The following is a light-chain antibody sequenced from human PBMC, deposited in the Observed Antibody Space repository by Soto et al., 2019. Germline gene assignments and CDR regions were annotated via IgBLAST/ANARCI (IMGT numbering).Light chain of an antibody. J-gene: IGLJ1*01. Sequence: QSVLTQPPSASGAPGQRVTISCSGSSANIANNAVSWFHHLPGTAPKRLMYRDNQRPSGVPDRFSGSRSGTSASLVITGLQAEDEADFYCAAWDDGLKGYVFGTGTKLTVL. CDR3: AAWDDGLKGYV. CDR1: SANIANNA. CDR2: RDN. V-gene: IGLV1-44*01.